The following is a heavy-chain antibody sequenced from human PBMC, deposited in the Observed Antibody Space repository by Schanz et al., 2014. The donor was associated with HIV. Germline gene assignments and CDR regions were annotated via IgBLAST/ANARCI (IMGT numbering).Heavy chain of an antibody. CDR1: GFDFGGYG. CDR3: ARDLCGKDDY. V-gene: IGHV3-33*01. CDR2: TGHAETYK. D-gene: IGHD2-15*01. J-gene: IGHJ4*02. Sequence: RLVESGGGVVQPGRSLRLSCAASGFDFGGYGMHGARQTPGKRLEWVALTGHAETYKAYADSVTGRFTISRDNSKNILLLQMYTPTTEDTAVYYCARDLCGKDDYWGQGTLVTVS.